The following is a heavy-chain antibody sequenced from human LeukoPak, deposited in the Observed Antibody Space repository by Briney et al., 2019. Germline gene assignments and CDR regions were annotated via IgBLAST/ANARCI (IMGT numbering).Heavy chain of an antibody. CDR1: GFSLSTSGVG. D-gene: IGHD4-17*01. CDR2: IYWDDDK. J-gene: IGHJ4*02. CDR3: AHRLKYGDYIYFDY. V-gene: IGHV2-5*02. Sequence: SGPTLVKPTQTLTLSCTFSGFSLSTSGVGVGWIRQPPGKALEGLALIYWDDDKRYSPSLKSRLTITKDTSKNQVVLTMTNMDPVDTATYYCAHRLKYGDYIYFDYWGQGTLVTVSS.